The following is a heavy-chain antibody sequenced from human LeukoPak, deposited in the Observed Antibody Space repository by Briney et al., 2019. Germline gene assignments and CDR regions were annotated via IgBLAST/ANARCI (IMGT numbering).Heavy chain of an antibody. D-gene: IGHD5-18*01. CDR1: GFTFSSYG. CDR2: IWYDGSNE. J-gene: IGHJ6*02. Sequence: GGSLRLSCAVSGFTFSSYGVDWVRQAPGKGLEWGAVIWYDGSNEYYADSVKGRFTISRDNSQNTLYLQMNSLRAEDTAVYYCARDVGIRLWFRDYYGLDVWGQGTTVTVSS. CDR3: ARDVGIRLWFRDYYGLDV. V-gene: IGHV3-33*01.